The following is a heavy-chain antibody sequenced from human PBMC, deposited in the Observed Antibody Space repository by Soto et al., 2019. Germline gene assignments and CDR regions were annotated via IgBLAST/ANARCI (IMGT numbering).Heavy chain of an antibody. J-gene: IGHJ6*02. CDR1: GGNFSSHA. CDR2: IIPIFGTT. Sequence: SVKVSCKASGGNFSSHAISWVRQAPGRGLEWMGGIIPIFGTTNYAQNFRARVTITADESTSTAYMELSSLTSEDTAVYYCGSVGYCSSTNCLFYYYHYGMDVWGQGTTVTVSS. V-gene: IGHV1-69*13. D-gene: IGHD2-2*03. CDR3: GSVGYCSSTNCLFYYYHYGMDV.